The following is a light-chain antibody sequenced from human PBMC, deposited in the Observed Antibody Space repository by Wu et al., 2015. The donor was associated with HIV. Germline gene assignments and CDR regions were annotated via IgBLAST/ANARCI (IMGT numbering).Light chain of an antibody. J-gene: IGKJ5*01. CDR1: QGVSAN. CDR3: QQYYNWPPIT. V-gene: IGKV3-15*01. Sequence: EFVLTQSPATLSLSPGERATFSCRASQGVSANFAWYQQKPGQAPRLLIYSKSTRASGIPDRFSGSGSETDFTLTISSLQSEDSAVYYCQQYYNWPPITFGQGARLEIK. CDR2: SKS.